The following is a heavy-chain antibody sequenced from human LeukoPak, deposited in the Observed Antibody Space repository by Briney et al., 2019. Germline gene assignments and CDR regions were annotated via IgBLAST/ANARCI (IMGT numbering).Heavy chain of an antibody. CDR2: ISSSGSTI. D-gene: IGHD3-16*01. V-gene: IGHV3-11*04. CDR1: GFTFSDYY. J-gene: IGHJ6*03. Sequence: GGSLRLSCAASGFTFSDYYMSWIRQAPGKGLEWVSYISSSGSTIYYADSVEGRFTISRDNAKNSLYLQMNSLRAEDTAVYYCARGYGHYYYYYYMDVWGKGTTVTVSS. CDR3: ARGYGHYYYYYYMDV.